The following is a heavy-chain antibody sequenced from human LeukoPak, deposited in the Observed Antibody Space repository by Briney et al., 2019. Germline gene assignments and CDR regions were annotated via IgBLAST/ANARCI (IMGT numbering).Heavy chain of an antibody. Sequence: PGGSLRLSCTASGFTFNTYAMKWVRQAPGKGLVWVSHINSDGSITSYADSVKGRFTISRDNAKNTLYLQMNSLRAEDTAVYYCARDAVDTANAVWGQGTTVTVSS. CDR3: ARDAVDTANAV. D-gene: IGHD5-18*01. J-gene: IGHJ6*02. V-gene: IGHV3-74*01. CDR2: INSDGSIT. CDR1: GFTFNTYA.